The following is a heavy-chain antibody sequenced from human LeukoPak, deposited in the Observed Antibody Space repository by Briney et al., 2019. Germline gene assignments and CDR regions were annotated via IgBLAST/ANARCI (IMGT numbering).Heavy chain of an antibody. Sequence: ASVKASCKASGGTFSSYAISWVRQAPGQGLEWMGRIIPIFGTANYAQKFQGRVTITTDESTSTAYMELSSLRSEDTAVYYCARDRIQLWSGYYFDYWGQGTLVTVSS. D-gene: IGHD5-18*01. CDR2: IIPIFGTA. J-gene: IGHJ4*02. V-gene: IGHV1-69*05. CDR1: GGTFSSYA. CDR3: ARDRIQLWSGYYFDY.